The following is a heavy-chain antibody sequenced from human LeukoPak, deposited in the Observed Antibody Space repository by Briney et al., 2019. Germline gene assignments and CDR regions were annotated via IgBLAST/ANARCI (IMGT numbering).Heavy chain of an antibody. CDR2: IYYSGST. D-gene: IGHD3-16*01. CDR3: ASLSPPARPKDPFDY. Sequence: NPSETLSLTCTVSGGSISSSSYYWGWIRQPPGKGLEWIGSIYYSGSTYYNPSLKSRVTISVDTSKNQFSLKLSSVTAADTAVYYCASLSPPARPKDPFDYWGQGTLVTVSS. CDR1: GGSISSSSYY. J-gene: IGHJ4*02. V-gene: IGHV4-39*01.